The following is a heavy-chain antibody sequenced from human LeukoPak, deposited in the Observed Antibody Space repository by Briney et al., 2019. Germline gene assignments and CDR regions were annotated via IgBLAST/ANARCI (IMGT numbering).Heavy chain of an antibody. CDR2: ISSSSSYI. J-gene: IGHJ3*02. CDR1: GFTFSSYS. Sequence: GGSLRLSCAASGFTFSSYSMNWVRQAPGKGLEWVSSISSSSSYIYYADSVKGRFTISRDNAKNSLYLQMNSLRAEDTAVYYCANQGGDRAFDIWGQGTMVTVSS. CDR3: ANQGGDRAFDI. D-gene: IGHD2-21*01. V-gene: IGHV3-21*04.